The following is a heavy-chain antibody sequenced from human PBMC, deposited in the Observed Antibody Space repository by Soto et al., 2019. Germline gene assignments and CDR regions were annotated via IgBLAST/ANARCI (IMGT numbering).Heavy chain of an antibody. CDR2: ISSSSSTI. CDR1: GFTFSSYS. Sequence: GESLKISCAASGFTFSSYSMNWVRQAPGKGLEWVSYISSSSSTIYYADSVKGRFTISRDNAKNSLYLQMNSLRAEDTAVYYCARAGGYRPYYFDYWGQGTLVTVSS. V-gene: IGHV3-48*01. J-gene: IGHJ4*02. D-gene: IGHD5-12*01. CDR3: ARAGGYRPYYFDY.